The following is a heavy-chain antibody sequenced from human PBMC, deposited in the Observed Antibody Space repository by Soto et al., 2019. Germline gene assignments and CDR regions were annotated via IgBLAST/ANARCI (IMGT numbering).Heavy chain of an antibody. CDR1: GYTFTSYD. Sequence: ASVKVSCKASGYTFTSYDINWVRQATGQGLEWMGWMNPNSGNTGYAQKFQGRVTMTRNTSISTAYMELSSLRSEDTAVYYCARDGHGIQLWFDYYYMDVWGKGTTVTVSS. CDR3: ARDGHGIQLWFDYYYMDV. CDR2: MNPNSGNT. D-gene: IGHD5-18*01. V-gene: IGHV1-8*01. J-gene: IGHJ6*03.